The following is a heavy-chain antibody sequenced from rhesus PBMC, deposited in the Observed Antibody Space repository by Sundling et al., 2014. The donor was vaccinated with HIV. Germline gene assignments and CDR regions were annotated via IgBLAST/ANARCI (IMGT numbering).Heavy chain of an antibody. D-gene: IGHD3-22*01. Sequence: QVQLQESGPGLVKPSETLSLTCAVSGGSISTNYWNWIRQPPGKGLEWIGRISGSGGSTDYNPSLKSRVTISPDTSKNQFSLRLSSVTAADTAVYYCAREISSDYYDIDGLDSWGQGVVVTVSS. CDR1: GGSISTNY. V-gene: IGHV4-160*01. CDR3: AREISSDYYDIDGLDS. CDR2: ISGSGGST. J-gene: IGHJ6*01.